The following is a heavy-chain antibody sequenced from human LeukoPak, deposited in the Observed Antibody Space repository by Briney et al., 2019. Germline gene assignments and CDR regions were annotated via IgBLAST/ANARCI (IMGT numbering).Heavy chain of an antibody. V-gene: IGHV4-34*01. D-gene: IGHD1-7*01. CDR2: INHSGST. J-gene: IGHJ5*02. CDR1: GGSFSGYY. Sequence: PSETLSLTCAVYGGSFSGYYWSWIRQPPGKGLEWIGEINHSGSTNYNPSLKSRVTISVDTSKNQFSLKLSSVTAADTAVYYCARAVMVGRSNWNYKEGFDPWGQGTLVTVSS. CDR3: ARAVMVGRSNWNYKEGFDP.